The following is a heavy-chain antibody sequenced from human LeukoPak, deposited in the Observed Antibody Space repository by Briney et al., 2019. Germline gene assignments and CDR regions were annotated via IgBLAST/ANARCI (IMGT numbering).Heavy chain of an antibody. CDR1: GFTFSSYA. V-gene: IGHV3-23*01. CDR3: AKASWVSSADAVL. Sequence: GGSLRLSCVASGFTFSSYAMSWVRQAPARGLEWVASLRGDGSAFYADSVKGRFTLSRDESRNTVYLQLTYLRVEDTAVYYCAKASWVSSADAVLWGQGTPVTVSS. J-gene: IGHJ4*02. CDR2: LRGDGSA. D-gene: IGHD3-16*01.